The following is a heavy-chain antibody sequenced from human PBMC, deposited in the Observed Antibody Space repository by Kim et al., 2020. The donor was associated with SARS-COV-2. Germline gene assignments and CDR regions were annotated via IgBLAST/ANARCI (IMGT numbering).Heavy chain of an antibody. D-gene: IGHD2-21*01. Sequence: YYNPSLKSRVTMSVDTSKNQFSLKLSSVTAADTDVYCCASGLNWFDPWGQGTLVTVSS. CDR3: ASGLNWFDP. V-gene: IGHV4-31*02. J-gene: IGHJ5*02.